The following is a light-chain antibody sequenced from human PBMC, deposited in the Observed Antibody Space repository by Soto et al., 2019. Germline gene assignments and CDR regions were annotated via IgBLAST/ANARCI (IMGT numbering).Light chain of an antibody. V-gene: IGLV2-23*01. CDR2: EAT. Sequence: QSALTQPASVSGSPGQSITISCTGTSSDIGTYNLVSWYQHHPGNAPKLMIYEATKRPSGVSSRFSGSKSGNPASLTISGLQTEYDADYSCCSDAGGSTLVFGGGTKLTVL. CDR1: SSDIGTYNL. CDR3: CSDAGGSTLV. J-gene: IGLJ3*02.